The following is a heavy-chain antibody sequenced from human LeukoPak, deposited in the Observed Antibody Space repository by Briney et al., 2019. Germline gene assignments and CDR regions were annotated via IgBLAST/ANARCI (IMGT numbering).Heavy chain of an antibody. D-gene: IGHD6-19*01. CDR1: GFTFSSYA. J-gene: IGHJ3*02. Sequence: GGTLRLSCAASGFTFSSYAMSWVRQAPGKGLEWVSAISGSGGSTYYADSVKGRFTISRDNSKNTLYLQMNSLRAEDTAVYYCAKPNSSGWLFTEDAFDIWGQGTMVTVSS. V-gene: IGHV3-23*01. CDR2: ISGSGGST. CDR3: AKPNSSGWLFTEDAFDI.